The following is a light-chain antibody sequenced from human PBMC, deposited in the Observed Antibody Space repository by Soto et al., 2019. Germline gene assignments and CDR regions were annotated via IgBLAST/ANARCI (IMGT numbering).Light chain of an antibody. V-gene: IGLV1-47*01. CDR1: SSNIGSNY. Sequence: QSVLTQPPSASGTPGQRVTISCSGSSSNIGSNYVYWYQQLPGTAPKLLIYRNNQRPSGVPDRFSGSKSGTSASLAISGLRFEDEAEYYCAAWDDSLSGVVFGGGTKLTVL. CDR3: AAWDDSLSGVV. J-gene: IGLJ2*01. CDR2: RNN.